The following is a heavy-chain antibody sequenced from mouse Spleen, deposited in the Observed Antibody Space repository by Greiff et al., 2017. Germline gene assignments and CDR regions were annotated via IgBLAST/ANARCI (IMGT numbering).Heavy chain of an antibody. D-gene: IGHD4-1*01. V-gene: IGHV1-15*01. CDR3: TGELGRYFDY. CDR1: GYTFTDYE. Sequence: QVQLQQSGAELVRPGASVTLSCKASGYTFTDYEMHWVKQTPVHGLEWIGAIDPETGGTAYNQKFKGKAILTADKSSSTAYMELRSLTSEDSAVYYCTGELGRYFDYWGQGTTLTVSS. CDR2: IDPETGGT. J-gene: IGHJ2*01.